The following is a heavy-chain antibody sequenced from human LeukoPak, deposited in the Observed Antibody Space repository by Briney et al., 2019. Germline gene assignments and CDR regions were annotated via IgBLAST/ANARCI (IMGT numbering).Heavy chain of an antibody. CDR1: GFTFSSYW. Sequence: GGSLRLSCAASGFTFSSYWMHWVRQAPGKGLVWVSRINSDGSSTDYADSVKDRFTISRDNAKNTLYLQMNNLRAEDTAVYYCAISWFHFDYWGQGTLVTVSS. D-gene: IGHD6-13*01. J-gene: IGHJ4*02. CDR2: INSDGSST. V-gene: IGHV3-74*01. CDR3: AISWFHFDY.